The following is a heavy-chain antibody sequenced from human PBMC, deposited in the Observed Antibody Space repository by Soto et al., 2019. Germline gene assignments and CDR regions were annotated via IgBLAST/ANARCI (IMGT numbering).Heavy chain of an antibody. Sequence: LRLSCAASGFTFSSYWMHWVRQAPGKGLVWVSRINSDGSSTSYADSVKGRFTISRDNAKNTLYLQMNSLRAEDTAVYYCARVFLIAARHGMDVWGQGTTVTVSS. J-gene: IGHJ6*02. CDR1: GFTFSSYW. D-gene: IGHD6-6*01. CDR2: INSDGSST. CDR3: ARVFLIAARHGMDV. V-gene: IGHV3-74*01.